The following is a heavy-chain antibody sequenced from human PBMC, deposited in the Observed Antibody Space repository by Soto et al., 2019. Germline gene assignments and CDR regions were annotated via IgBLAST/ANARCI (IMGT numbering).Heavy chain of an antibody. J-gene: IGHJ6*03. CDR3: ATKMSIEVYMDV. D-gene: IGHD2-21*01. CDR2: IIPILGIA. CDR1: GGTFSSYT. V-gene: IGHV1-69*02. Sequence: ASVKVSCKASGGTFSSYTISWVRQAPGQGLEWMGRIIPILGIANYAQKFQGRVTITADKSTSTAYMELSSLRSEDTAVYYCATKMSIEVYMDVWGKGTTVTVSS.